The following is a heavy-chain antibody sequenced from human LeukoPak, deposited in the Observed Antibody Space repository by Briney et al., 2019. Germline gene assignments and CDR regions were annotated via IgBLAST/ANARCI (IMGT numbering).Heavy chain of an antibody. J-gene: IGHJ4*02. D-gene: IGHD6-13*01. CDR2: IYYSGST. CDR1: GGSISSGGYY. V-gene: IGHV4-31*03. CDR3: ARETSQSSWHPFDY. Sequence: SETLSLTCTVSGGSISSGGYYWSWIRQHPGKGLEWIGYIYYSGSTYYNPSLKSRVTISVDTSKNQFSLKLRSVTAADTAVYYCARETSQSSWHPFDYWGQGTLVTVSS.